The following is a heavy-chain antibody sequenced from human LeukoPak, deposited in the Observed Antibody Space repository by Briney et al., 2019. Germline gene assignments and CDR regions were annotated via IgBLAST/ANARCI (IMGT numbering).Heavy chain of an antibody. Sequence: GGSLRFSGAASGFTVSSNYMSWVRQAPGKGLEWVSVIYSGGSTYYADSVKGRFTISRDNSKNTLYLQMNSLRAEDTAVYYCARERQPLLGGYFDYWGQGTLVTVSS. D-gene: IGHD2-21*02. V-gene: IGHV3-66*01. CDR2: IYSGGST. CDR1: GFTVSSNY. J-gene: IGHJ4*02. CDR3: ARERQPLLGGYFDY.